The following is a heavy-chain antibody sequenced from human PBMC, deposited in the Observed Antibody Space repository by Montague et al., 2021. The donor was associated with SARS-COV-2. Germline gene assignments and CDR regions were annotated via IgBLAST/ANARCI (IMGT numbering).Heavy chain of an antibody. CDR1: GFSLTTSGVG. CDR2: IYWDDDK. V-gene: IGHV2-5*02. Sequence: PALVKPTQTLTLTCAFSGFSLTTSGVGVGWIRQPPGKALEWLALIYWDDDKRYSPSLRSRLTITKDTSKNQVVLTMTHMDPVDTATYCCARFDYDGFGSSYRGPFDYWGQGIPVTVSS. D-gene: IGHD3-10*01. J-gene: IGHJ4*02. CDR3: ARFDYDGFGSSYRGPFDY.